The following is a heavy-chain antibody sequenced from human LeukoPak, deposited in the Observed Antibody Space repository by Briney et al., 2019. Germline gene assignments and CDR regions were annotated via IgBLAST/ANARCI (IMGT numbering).Heavy chain of an antibody. J-gene: IGHJ4*02. CDR2: IYSGGST. CDR3: ARDGPSRDDGDYL. CDR1: GFTVSSNY. Sequence: GGSLRLSCAASGFTVSSNYMSWVRQAPGKGLEWVSVIYSGGSTYYADSVKGRFTISRDNSKNTLYLQMNSLRAEDTAVYYCARDGPSRDDGDYLWGQGTLVTVSS. D-gene: IGHD4-17*01. V-gene: IGHV3-53*01.